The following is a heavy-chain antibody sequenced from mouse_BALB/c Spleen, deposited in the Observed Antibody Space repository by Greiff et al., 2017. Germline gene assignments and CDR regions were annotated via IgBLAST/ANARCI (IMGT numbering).Heavy chain of an antibody. CDR2: ISDGGSYT. Sequence: VQGVESGGGLVKPGGSLKLSCAASGFTFSDYYMYWVRQTPEKRLEWVATISDGGSYTYYPDSVKGRFTISRDNAKNNLYLQMSSLKSEDTAMYYCATMITTTGYYAMDYWGQGTSVTVSS. J-gene: IGHJ4*01. CDR3: ATMITTTGYYAMDY. CDR1: GFTFSDYY. V-gene: IGHV5-4*02. D-gene: IGHD2-4*01.